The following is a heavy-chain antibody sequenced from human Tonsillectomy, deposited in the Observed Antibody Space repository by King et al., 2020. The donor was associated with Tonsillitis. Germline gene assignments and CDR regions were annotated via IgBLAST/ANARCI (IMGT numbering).Heavy chain of an antibody. J-gene: IGHJ6*02. CDR3: ARDGGFSFNPHGMDV. Sequence: VQLVESGGALVQPGGSLRLSCAASGFIFSNYGMYWVRQAPGKGLVWVSHISSDGSSTNYADSVKGRFIISRDNAKNTLYMQMNSLRAEDTAVYYCARDGGFSFNPHGMDVWGPGTTVTVSS. D-gene: IGHD5-18*01. CDR1: GFIFSNYG. CDR2: ISSDGSST. V-gene: IGHV3-74*01.